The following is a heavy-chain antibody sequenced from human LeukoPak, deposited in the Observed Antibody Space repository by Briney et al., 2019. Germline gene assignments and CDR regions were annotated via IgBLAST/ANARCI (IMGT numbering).Heavy chain of an antibody. CDR2: ISGYNGDT. Sequence: ASVKVSCKTSGYTFTSYGITWVRQAPGQGLEWMGWISGYNGDTNYAQNLQGRVTMTTDTSTSTAYMELGSLRSDDTAVYFCARDPVTYNYDSGGYPSANWFDPWGQGTLVTVSS. V-gene: IGHV1-18*01. D-gene: IGHD3-22*01. CDR1: GYTFTSYG. CDR3: ARDPVTYNYDSGGYPSANWFDP. J-gene: IGHJ5*02.